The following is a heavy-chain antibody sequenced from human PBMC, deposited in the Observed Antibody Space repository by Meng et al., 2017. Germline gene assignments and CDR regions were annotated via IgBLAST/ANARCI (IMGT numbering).Heavy chain of an antibody. J-gene: IGHJ5*02. D-gene: IGHD6-19*01. CDR1: GYTFTTYA. Sequence: QVHLVKSRAEAKKSGSSANVSCKASGYTFTTYAIHWVRQAPGQRLEWMGWNNAGNGNTRYSQKFQGRVSITRDTSASTAYMELSSLRSEDTAVYYCARCIAVAGNWFDPWGQGTLVTVSS. CDR3: ARCIAVAGNWFDP. CDR2: NNAGNGNT. V-gene: IGHV1-3*01.